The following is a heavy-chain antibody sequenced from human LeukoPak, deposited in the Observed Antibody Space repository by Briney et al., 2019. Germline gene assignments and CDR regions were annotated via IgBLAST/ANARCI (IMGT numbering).Heavy chain of an antibody. J-gene: IGHJ3*02. CDR1: GFTFSSYS. D-gene: IGHD1-26*01. V-gene: IGHV3-21*01. CDR3: AREGSYTAFDI. CDR2: ISSSSSYI. Sequence: GGSLRLSCAASGFTFSSYSMNWVRQAPGKGLEWVSSISSSSSYIYYADSVKGRFTISRDNAKNSLNLQMNSLRAEDTAVYYCAREGSYTAFDIWGQGTMVTVSS.